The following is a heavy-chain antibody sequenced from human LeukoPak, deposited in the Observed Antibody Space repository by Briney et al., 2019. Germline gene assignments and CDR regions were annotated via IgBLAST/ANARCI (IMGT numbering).Heavy chain of an antibody. CDR2: IYSGGST. J-gene: IGHJ4*02. D-gene: IGHD6-19*01. CDR3: AKDGRSSGWHSDY. V-gene: IGHV3-66*01. CDR1: GFTVSSNY. Sequence: GGSLRLSCAASGFTVSSNYMSWVRQAPGKGLEWVSVIYSGGSTYYADSVKGRFTISRDNSKNTLYLQMNSLRAEDTAVYYCAKDGRSSGWHSDYWGQGTLVVVSS.